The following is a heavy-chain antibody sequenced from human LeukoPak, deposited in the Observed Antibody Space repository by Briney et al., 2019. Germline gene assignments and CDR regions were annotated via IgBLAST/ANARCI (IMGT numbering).Heavy chain of an antibody. D-gene: IGHD6-19*01. Sequence: PGGSLRLSCAASGFTFTSYAMSWVRQAPGKGLEWVSAISGSGATTYYADSVKGRFTISRDNSKNTLYLQMNSLRAEDTAIYFCAKDRGIAVRDFDYWGQGTLVTVSS. J-gene: IGHJ4*02. V-gene: IGHV3-23*01. CDR3: AKDRGIAVRDFDY. CDR2: ISGSGATT. CDR1: GFTFTSYA.